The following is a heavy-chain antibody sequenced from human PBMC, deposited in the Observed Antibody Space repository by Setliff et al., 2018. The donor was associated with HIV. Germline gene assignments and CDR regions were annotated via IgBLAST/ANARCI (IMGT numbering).Heavy chain of an antibody. CDR2: MNPNSGDT. CDR1: GYTLTSYD. CDR3: ARGRSLVRGSGSPEYYYMDV. D-gene: IGHD3-10*01. V-gene: IGHV1-8*02. J-gene: IGHJ6*03. Sequence: ASVKVSCKASGYTLTSYDINWVRQATGQGLEWMGWMNPNSGDTGYAQKFQDRVTMTRNTPISTAYMELSSLRFEDTAVYYCARGRSLVRGSGSPEYYYMDVWGKGTTVTVSS.